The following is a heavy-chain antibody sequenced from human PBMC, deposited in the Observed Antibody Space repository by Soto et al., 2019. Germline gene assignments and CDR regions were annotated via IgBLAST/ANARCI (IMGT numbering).Heavy chain of an antibody. V-gene: IGHV3-49*03. Sequence: EVQLVESGGGLVQPGRSLRLSCTASGFTFGDYTMSWFRQAPGKGLEWVGFIRNRAYGGTTEYAASVKGRFTISRDDSRSIAYLQLNSLKTEDTSVYYCTRGTSRYYDSSGYYWGQGTLVTVSS. CDR1: GFTFGDYT. D-gene: IGHD3-22*01. CDR2: IRNRAYGGTT. J-gene: IGHJ4*02. CDR3: TRGTSRYYDSSGYY.